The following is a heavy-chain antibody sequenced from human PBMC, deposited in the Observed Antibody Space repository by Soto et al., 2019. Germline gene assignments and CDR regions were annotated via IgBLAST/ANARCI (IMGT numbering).Heavy chain of an antibody. D-gene: IGHD2-2*02. V-gene: IGHV4-34*01. CDR3: ATTDQVVPAAICWGYYYYGMDV. Sequence: PSETLSLTCAVWGGSFSGYYWSWIRQPPGKWLEWIWEINHSGSTNYNPSLKSRVTISVDTSKNQFSLKLSSVTAADTAVYYCATTDQVVPAAICWGYYYYGMDVWGQGTTVTVSS. CDR2: INHSGST. J-gene: IGHJ6*02. CDR1: GGSFSGYY.